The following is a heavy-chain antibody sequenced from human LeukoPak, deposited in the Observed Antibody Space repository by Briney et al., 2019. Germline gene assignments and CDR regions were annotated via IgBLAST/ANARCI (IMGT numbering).Heavy chain of an antibody. J-gene: IGHJ4*02. D-gene: IGHD2-15*01. CDR3: AKNTFCSSSSCQTALDY. CDR1: GFTFSSYS. V-gene: IGHV3-21*01. CDR2: ISSTSTYM. Sequence: KSGGSLRLSCAASGFTFSSYSINWVRQAPGKGLEWVSSISSTSTYMYYADSVKGRFTISRANAKNSLFLQMNSLRAEDTAVYYCAKNTFCSSSSCQTALDYWGQGTLVTVSS.